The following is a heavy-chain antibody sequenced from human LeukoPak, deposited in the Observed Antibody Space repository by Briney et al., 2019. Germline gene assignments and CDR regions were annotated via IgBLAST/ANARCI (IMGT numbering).Heavy chain of an antibody. J-gene: IGHJ5*02. Sequence: ASVKVSCKASGGTFSSYAIGWVRQAPGQGLEWMGGIIPIFGTANYAQKFQGRVTITTDESTSTAYMELSSLRSEDTAVYYCARDRGYSNYVWFDPWGQGTLVTVSS. CDR1: GGTFSSYA. D-gene: IGHD4-11*01. CDR2: IIPIFGTA. V-gene: IGHV1-69*05. CDR3: ARDRGYSNYVWFDP.